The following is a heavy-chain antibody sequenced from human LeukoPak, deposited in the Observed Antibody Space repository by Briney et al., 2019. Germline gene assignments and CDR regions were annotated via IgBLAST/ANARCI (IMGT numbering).Heavy chain of an antibody. J-gene: IGHJ3*02. D-gene: IGHD1-26*01. Sequence: SETLSLTCTVSGGSISSGGYYWSWIRQPPGKGLEWIGYIYHSGSTYYNPSLKSRVTISVDRSKNQFSLKLSSVTAADTAVYYCARDGQELVGATGVFDIWGQGTMVTVSS. V-gene: IGHV4-30-2*01. CDR1: GGSISSGGYY. CDR3: ARDGQELVGATGVFDI. CDR2: IYHSGST.